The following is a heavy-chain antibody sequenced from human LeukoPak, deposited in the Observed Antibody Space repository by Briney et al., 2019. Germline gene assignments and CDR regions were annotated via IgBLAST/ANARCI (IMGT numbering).Heavy chain of an antibody. CDR2: ISASNGNT. D-gene: IGHD2-2*01. V-gene: IGHV1-18*01. CDR3: ARERDRYQLLHITFDY. Sequence: ASVNVSFKASVYTLTGYAISWVRQAPGQGLEWMGWISASNGNTKYAQKFQGRVTMTTDTSTNTAYMELRSLRSDDTAVYYCARERDRYQLLHITFDYWGQGTLVTVSS. CDR1: VYTLTGYA. J-gene: IGHJ4*02.